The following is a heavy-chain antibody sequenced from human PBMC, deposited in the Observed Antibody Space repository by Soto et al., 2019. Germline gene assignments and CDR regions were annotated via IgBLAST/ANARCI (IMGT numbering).Heavy chain of an antibody. V-gene: IGHV4-34*01. CDR3: ARDKITGLFDY. J-gene: IGHJ4*02. Sequence: QVQLQQWGAGLLKPSETLSLTCAVYGGSFSGYYWTWIRQPPGTGLEWIGEINHSGSNNYNPSLKSRVTISVDTSKCQFSLKLTSVTAAASAVYCCARDKITGLFDYWGQGTLVTVSS. CDR2: INHSGSN. CDR1: GGSFSGYY. D-gene: IGHD2-8*02.